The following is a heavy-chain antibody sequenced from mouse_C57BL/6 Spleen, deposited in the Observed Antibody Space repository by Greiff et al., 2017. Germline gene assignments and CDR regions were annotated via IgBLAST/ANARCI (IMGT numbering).Heavy chain of an antibody. CDR2: IDPDSGGT. CDR1: GYTFTSYW. V-gene: IGHV1-72*01. CDR3: ARSGDYEDYAMDY. Sequence: QVQLKQSGAELVQPGASVKLSCKASGYTFTSYWMHWVKQRPGRGLEWIGRIDPDSGGTKYNEKFKSKATLTVAKPSSTAYMQLSSLTSEDSAVYYCARSGDYEDYAMDYWGQGPSVTVSP. J-gene: IGHJ4*01. D-gene: IGHD2-4*01.